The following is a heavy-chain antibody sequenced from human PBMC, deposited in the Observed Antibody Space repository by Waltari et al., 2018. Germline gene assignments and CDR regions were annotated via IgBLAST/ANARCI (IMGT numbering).Heavy chain of an antibody. CDR1: GYTFTSYG. V-gene: IGHV1-18*01. Sequence: QVQLVQSGAEVKKPGASVKVSCKASGYTFTSYGISWVRQAPGQGLEWMGWISAYNGNTNYAQKLRGRITITADTTTSTAYRELRSLRSDDTAVYYCARDGREGSVATLNWGQGTLVTVSS. D-gene: IGHD5-12*01. CDR2: ISAYNGNT. CDR3: ARDGREGSVATLN. J-gene: IGHJ4*02.